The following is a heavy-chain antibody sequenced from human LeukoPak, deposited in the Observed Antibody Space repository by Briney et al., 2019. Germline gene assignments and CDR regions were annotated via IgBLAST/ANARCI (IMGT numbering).Heavy chain of an antibody. CDR2: IINSGDTT. Sequence: GGSLRLSCAASGFTFSTSGMSWVRQAPGKGLQWVSGIINSGDTTHYADSVKGRFTISRDNAKNSLYLQMNSLRAEDTAVYYCARSYYGSGYYYYYYYMDVWGKGTTVTVSS. D-gene: IGHD3-10*01. J-gene: IGHJ6*03. V-gene: IGHV3-48*04. CDR1: GFTFSTSG. CDR3: ARSYYGSGYYYYYYYMDV.